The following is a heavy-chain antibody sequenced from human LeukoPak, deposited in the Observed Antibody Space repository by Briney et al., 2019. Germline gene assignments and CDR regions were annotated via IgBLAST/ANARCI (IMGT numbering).Heavy chain of an antibody. CDR2: MNPNSGNT. CDR3: ATDHSRSPYYYDSSGYFS. Sequence: ASVKVSCKASGYTFTSYDINWVRQATGQGLEWMGWMNPNSGNTGYAQKFQGRVTMTEDTSTDTAYMELSSLRSEDTAVYYCATDHSRSPYYYDSSGYFSWGQGTLVTVSS. D-gene: IGHD3-22*01. V-gene: IGHV1-8*01. CDR1: GYTFTSYD. J-gene: IGHJ4*02.